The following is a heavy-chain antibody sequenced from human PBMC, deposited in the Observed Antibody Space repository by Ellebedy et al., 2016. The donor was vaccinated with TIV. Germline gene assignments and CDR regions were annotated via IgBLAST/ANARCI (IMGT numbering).Heavy chain of an antibody. V-gene: IGHV3-7*01. CDR2: INGDGSGR. D-gene: IGHD4-23*01. Sequence: PGGSLRLSCAASGFTFSNSSMTWVRQAPGKGLEWVAKINGDGSGRFYGDSVEGRFAISRDNAKSLLFLQMNFLRAEDSGEYYCAKLRAHYFDERGHSYGGWMDPWGQGTPVTVSS. CDR3: AKLRAHYFDERGHSYGGWMDP. J-gene: IGHJ5*02. CDR1: GFTFSNSS.